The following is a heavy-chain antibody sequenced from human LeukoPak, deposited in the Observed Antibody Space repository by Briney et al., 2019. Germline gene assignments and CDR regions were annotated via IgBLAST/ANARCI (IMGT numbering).Heavy chain of an antibody. Sequence: SGGSLRLSCAASGFTFSSYAMTWVRQAPGKGLEWVSSISGRDSNTYFADSVKGRFTISRDNSKNTLYLQMNSLRAEDTAVYYCAKTRPLDSSSWSHGDYWGQGTLVTVSS. CDR1: GFTFSSYA. D-gene: IGHD6-13*01. CDR2: ISGRDSNT. J-gene: IGHJ4*02. CDR3: AKTRPLDSSSWSHGDY. V-gene: IGHV3-23*01.